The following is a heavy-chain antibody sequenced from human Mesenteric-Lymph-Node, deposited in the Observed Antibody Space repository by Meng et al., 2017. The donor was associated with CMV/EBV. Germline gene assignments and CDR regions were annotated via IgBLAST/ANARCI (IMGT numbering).Heavy chain of an antibody. CDR3: ARESSTSSRFFDL. Sequence: CAASEFTFSDYYMSWIRQAPGKGLDWVSVIYSDDTTYYVDSVKGRFTISRDTSKNTLFLQLNSLRADDTAIYYCARESSTSSRFFDLWGRGTLVTVSS. J-gene: IGHJ2*01. V-gene: IGHV3-53*01. CDR1: EFTFSDYY. CDR2: IYSDDTT. D-gene: IGHD6-13*01.